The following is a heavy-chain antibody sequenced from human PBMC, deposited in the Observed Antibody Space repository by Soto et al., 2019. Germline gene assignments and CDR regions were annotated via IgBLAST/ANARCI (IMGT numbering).Heavy chain of an antibody. CDR1: GDSVTSDSHY. D-gene: IGHD7-27*01. CDR3: ARGPSGDKVHY. Sequence: PSETLSLTCTVSGDSVTSDSHYWGWIRQPPGKGLESIANIYYDGNTYYNPSLRSQVTISLDTSKNHFSLTLSSVTAADTAVYYCARGPSGDKVHYWGQGALVTVSS. V-gene: IGHV4-39*02. CDR2: IYYDGNT. J-gene: IGHJ4*02.